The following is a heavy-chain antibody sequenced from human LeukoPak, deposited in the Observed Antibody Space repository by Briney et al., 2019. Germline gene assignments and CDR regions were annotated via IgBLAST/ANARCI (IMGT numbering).Heavy chain of an antibody. Sequence: GGSLRLSCAASGFTFSNYALTWVRQAPGRGLEWVSSISGAGPYYADSVKGRFSISRDNYKNTLYLQMSSLRAEDTAVYYCARDPNGDYVGAFDFQRWGQGTLVTVSS. CDR1: GFTFSNYA. V-gene: IGHV3-23*01. CDR3: ARDPNGDYVGAFDFQR. D-gene: IGHD2-21*02. CDR2: ISGAGP. J-gene: IGHJ1*01.